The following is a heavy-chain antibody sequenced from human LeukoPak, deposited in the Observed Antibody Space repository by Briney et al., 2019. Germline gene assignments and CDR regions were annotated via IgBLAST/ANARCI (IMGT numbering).Heavy chain of an antibody. Sequence: SETLSLTCTVSGGSISSSGYYWGWIRQPPGKGLEWVGTIYYSGTTYYNPSLKSRLTISVDTSRNQFSLNLSSVTAADTAVYYCARQYYYGSGSFYWGQGTLVTVSS. CDR2: IYYSGTT. D-gene: IGHD3-10*01. CDR1: GGSISSSGYY. V-gene: IGHV4-39*01. J-gene: IGHJ4*02. CDR3: ARQYYYGSGSFY.